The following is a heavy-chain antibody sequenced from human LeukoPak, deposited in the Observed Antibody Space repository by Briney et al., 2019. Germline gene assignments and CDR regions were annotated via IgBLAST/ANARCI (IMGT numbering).Heavy chain of an antibody. CDR3: ARERAIAY. J-gene: IGHJ4*02. CDR2: IKQDGSEA. Sequence: GGSLRLSCAASGFTFSTYWMTWVRLAPGKGLEWVASIKQDGSEAYYVDSVKGRFTISRDKANNSLYLQMNSLRADDTAVYFCARERAIAYWGQGTLVTVSS. CDR1: GFTFSTYW. V-gene: IGHV3-7*01.